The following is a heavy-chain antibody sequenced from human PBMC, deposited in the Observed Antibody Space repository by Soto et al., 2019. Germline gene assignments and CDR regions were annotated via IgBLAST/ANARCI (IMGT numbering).Heavy chain of an antibody. CDR3: ARDWAYYYDSSGYPGAFDI. Sequence: TLSLTCTVSGVSIVSGGSSWSWSRQPPGKRLEWIGYIYHRGSTYHNPSLKSRVTISVDTSKNQFSLKLSSVTAADTAVYYCARDWAYYYDSSGYPGAFDIWGQGTMVS. J-gene: IGHJ3*02. CDR2: IYHRGST. V-gene: IGHV4-30-2*05. CDR1: GVSIVSGGSS. D-gene: IGHD3-22*01.